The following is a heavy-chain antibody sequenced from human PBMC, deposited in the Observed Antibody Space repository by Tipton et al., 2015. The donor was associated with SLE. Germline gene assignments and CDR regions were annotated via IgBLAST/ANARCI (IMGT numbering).Heavy chain of an antibody. D-gene: IGHD6-19*01. CDR3: ARARPYSSGWYYFDY. V-gene: IGHV4-34*01. Sequence: TLSLTCAVYGGSFSGYYWSWIRQPPGKGLEWIGEINHSGSTNYNPSLKSRVTLSVDTSKNQFSLKLSSVTAADTAVYYCARARPYSSGWYYFDYWGQGTLVTVSS. CDR1: GGSFSGYY. CDR2: INHSGST. J-gene: IGHJ4*02.